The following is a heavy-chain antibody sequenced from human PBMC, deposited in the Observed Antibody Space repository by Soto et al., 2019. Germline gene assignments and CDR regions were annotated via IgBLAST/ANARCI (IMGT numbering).Heavy chain of an antibody. V-gene: IGHV3-9*01. CDR3: AKDIVAGTGFDY. J-gene: IGHJ4*02. Sequence: PGGSLRLSCAASGFTFDDYAMHWVRQAPGKGLERVSGISWNSGSIGYADSVKGRFTISRDNAKNSLYLRMNSLRAEDTALYYCAKDIVAGTGFDYWGQGTLVTVSS. D-gene: IGHD6-19*01. CDR1: GFTFDDYA. CDR2: ISWNSGSI.